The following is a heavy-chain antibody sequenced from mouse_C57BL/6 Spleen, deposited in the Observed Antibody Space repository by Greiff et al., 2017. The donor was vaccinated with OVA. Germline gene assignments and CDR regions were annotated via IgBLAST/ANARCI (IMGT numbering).Heavy chain of an antibody. CDR1: GFSFNTYA. J-gene: IGHJ3*01. D-gene: IGHD2-4*01. CDR2: IRSKSNNYAT. CDR3: ERPGDYGFAWFDY. Sequence: EVQRVESGGGLVQPKGSLKLSCAASGFSFNTYAMNWVRQAPGKGLEWVARIRSKSNNYATYYADSVKDRFTISRDDPESMLYLQMNNLKTKDTATEYCERPGDYGFAWFDYWGQGTPVTVSA. V-gene: IGHV10-1*01.